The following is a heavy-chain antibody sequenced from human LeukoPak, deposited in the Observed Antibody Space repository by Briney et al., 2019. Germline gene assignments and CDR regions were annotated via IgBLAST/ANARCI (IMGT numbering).Heavy chain of an antibody. D-gene: IGHD3-10*01. Sequence: ASVKVSCKASGYTFTGYYMHWVRQAPGQGLEWMGWISVCNGNTKYAQKLQGRLTLTTDTSTNSAYMELRSLRSDDTAMYYCARDRSGPFDSWGQGTLVTVSS. CDR2: ISVCNGNT. CDR3: ARDRSGPFDS. J-gene: IGHJ4*02. V-gene: IGHV1-18*04. CDR1: GYTFTGYY.